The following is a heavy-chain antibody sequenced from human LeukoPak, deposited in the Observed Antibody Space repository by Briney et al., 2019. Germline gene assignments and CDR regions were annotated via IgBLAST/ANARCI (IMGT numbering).Heavy chain of an antibody. Sequence: ADTLSLTCTVSGGSISNYYWSWVRQPPGKGLEWIGYNYSTESTNYNPSLKSRVTISVDTSKNQFSLKLSSLTAADTAVYYCARHTTFAYWGQGTLVTASS. CDR3: ARHTTFAY. CDR2: NYSTEST. J-gene: IGHJ4*02. CDR1: GGSISNYY. D-gene: IGHD1-26*01. V-gene: IGHV4-59*08.